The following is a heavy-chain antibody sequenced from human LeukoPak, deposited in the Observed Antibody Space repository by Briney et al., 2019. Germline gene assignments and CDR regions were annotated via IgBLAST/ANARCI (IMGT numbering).Heavy chain of an antibody. D-gene: IGHD6-19*01. CDR3: TRALYNTGWYPDYFDS. J-gene: IGHJ4*02. V-gene: IGHV3-48*04. CDR2: ISSSSSTI. CDR1: GFSFSRYS. Sequence: GGSLRLSCAASGFSFSRYSMNWVRQAPGKGLEGVSYISSSSSTIYYADSVKGRFTISRDNAKNSLFLQMSSLRAEDTAIYYCTRALYNTGWYPDYFDSWGQGTLVTVSS.